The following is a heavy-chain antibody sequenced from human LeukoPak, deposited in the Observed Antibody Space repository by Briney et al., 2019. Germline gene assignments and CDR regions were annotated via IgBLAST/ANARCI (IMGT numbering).Heavy chain of an antibody. V-gene: IGHV3-23*01. D-gene: IGHD3-22*01. CDR1: GFTFSSYA. CDR3: AKDLRVTMIVVVTGPFDY. CDR2: ISGSGGST. J-gene: IGHJ4*02. Sequence: GGSLRLSCAASGFTFSSYAMSWVRQAPGKGLEWVSAISGSGGSTYYADSVKGRFTISRDNSKNTLYLQMNSLRAEDTAVYYCAKDLRVTMIVVVTGPFDYWGQGTLVTASS.